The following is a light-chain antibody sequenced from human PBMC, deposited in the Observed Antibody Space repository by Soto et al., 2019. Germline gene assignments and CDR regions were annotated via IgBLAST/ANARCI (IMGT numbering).Light chain of an antibody. CDR2: RAS. V-gene: IGKV3-15*01. J-gene: IGKJ1*01. Sequence: IQMTQSPATLSVSPGERATLSCRASQTLYSNVAWYQQRPGQAPRLLIYRASARATGIPARFSGSGSGTEFTLTIGSLQSEDSAVYYCQQYQNLWTFGQGTKV. CDR1: QTLYSN. CDR3: QQYQNLWT.